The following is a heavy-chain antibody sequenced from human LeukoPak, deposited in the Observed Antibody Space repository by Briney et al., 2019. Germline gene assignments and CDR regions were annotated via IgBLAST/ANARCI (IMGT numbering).Heavy chain of an antibody. J-gene: IGHJ3*02. CDR1: GDSINNNVYY. CDR3: ARDRGLWLGEARDAFDI. V-gene: IGHV4-39*07. D-gene: IGHD3-10*01. Sequence: PSETLSLTCTVSGDSINNNVYYWGWIRQPPGKGLEWIAIISYSGTTYHNPSLKTRATISIDTSKNKFSLKVNSVTAADAAMYYCARDRGLWLGEARDAFDIWGQGTMVTVFS. CDR2: ISYSGTT.